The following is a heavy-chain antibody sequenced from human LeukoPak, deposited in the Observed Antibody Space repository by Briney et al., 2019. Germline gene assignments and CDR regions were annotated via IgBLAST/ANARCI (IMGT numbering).Heavy chain of an antibody. Sequence: SETLSLTCTVSGGSTSSTNYYWGWIRQPPGKGLEWIGSVCYAGRTYYNPSVKSRVTISVDTSENQFSLKLSSVTAAHTAVYYCIRSGGYCSTITCHVDYFDLWGRGTLVTVSS. V-gene: IGHV4-39*01. J-gene: IGHJ2*01. CDR2: VCYAGRT. CDR3: IRSGGYCSTITCHVDYFDL. D-gene: IGHD2-2*01. CDR1: GGSTSSTNYY.